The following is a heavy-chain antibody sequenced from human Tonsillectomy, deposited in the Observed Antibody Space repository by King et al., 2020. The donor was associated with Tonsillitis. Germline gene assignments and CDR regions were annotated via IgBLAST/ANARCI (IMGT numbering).Heavy chain of an antibody. D-gene: IGHD6-13*01. J-gene: IGHJ5*02. CDR1: GYTFTSYA. CDR3: ASSSWYDDWFDP. CDR2: INGGNGNT. Sequence: QLVQSGAEVKKPGASVKVSCKASGYTFTSYAMHWVRQAPGQRLEWMGWINGGNGNTKYSQKFQGRVTITRDTSASTAYMELSSLRSEDTAVYYCASSSWYDDWFDPWGQGTLVTVSS. V-gene: IGHV1-3*01.